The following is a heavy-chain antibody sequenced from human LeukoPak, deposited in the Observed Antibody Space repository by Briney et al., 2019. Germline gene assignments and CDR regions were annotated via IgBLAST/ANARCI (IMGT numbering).Heavy chain of an antibody. CDR2: ISSSGSTI. CDR1: GFTFSSYE. D-gene: IGHD3-22*01. J-gene: IGHJ4*02. V-gene: IGHV3-48*03. Sequence: GGSLRLSCAASGFTFSSYEMNWVRQAPGKGLEWVSYISSSGSTIYYADSVKGRFTISRDNAKNSLYLQMNSLRADDMAFYYCAKGDISGYLRPFFDSWGQGTLVTVSS. CDR3: AKGDISGYLRPFFDS.